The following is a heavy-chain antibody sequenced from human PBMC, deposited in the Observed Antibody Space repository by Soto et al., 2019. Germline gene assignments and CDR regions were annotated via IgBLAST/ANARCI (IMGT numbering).Heavy chain of an antibody. V-gene: IGHV1-8*01. CDR1: GYNFHNYE. Sequence: QVQLLQSGAEVKKPGASVKISCKASGYNFHNYEINWVRQAPAQGLEWMGWMKGYSGNPLYAQNFQGRLTLTRDTSTNTAYLELTSLAYEDTAIYFCARRRGESYYGLDYWGQGTLVTVSS. J-gene: IGHJ4*02. CDR3: ARRRGESYYGLDY. D-gene: IGHD1-26*01. CDR2: MKGYSGNP.